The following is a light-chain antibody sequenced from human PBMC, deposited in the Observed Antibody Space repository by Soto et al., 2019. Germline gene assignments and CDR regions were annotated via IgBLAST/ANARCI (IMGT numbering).Light chain of an antibody. Sequence: QSALTQPASVSGSPGQSITISCTGSSSDVGAYNFVSWYQQHPGQGPKLMIFEVSNRPSGVSNRFSGSKSGNSASLTISGLQAEDEADYYCISYTTRRTLVIGTGTKVTVL. CDR3: ISYTTRRTLV. J-gene: IGLJ1*01. CDR1: SSDVGAYNF. CDR2: EVS. V-gene: IGLV2-14*01.